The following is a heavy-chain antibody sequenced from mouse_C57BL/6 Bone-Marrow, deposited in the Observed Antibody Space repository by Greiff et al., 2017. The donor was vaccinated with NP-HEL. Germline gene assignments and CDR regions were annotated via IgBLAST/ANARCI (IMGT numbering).Heavy chain of an antibody. Sequence: VQLQQSGAELVKPGASVKLSCKASGYTFTSYWMHWVKQRPGQGLEWIGMIHPNSGSTNYNEKFKSKATLTVDKSSSTAYMQLSSLTSEDSAVYYCARLDSSGAWFAYWGQGTLVTVSA. CDR1: GYTFTSYW. CDR3: ARLDSSGAWFAY. V-gene: IGHV1-64*01. D-gene: IGHD3-2*02. J-gene: IGHJ3*01. CDR2: IHPNSGST.